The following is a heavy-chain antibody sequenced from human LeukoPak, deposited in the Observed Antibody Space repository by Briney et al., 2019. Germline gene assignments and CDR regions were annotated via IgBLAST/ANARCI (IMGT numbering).Heavy chain of an antibody. J-gene: IGHJ5*02. V-gene: IGHV1-18*01. D-gene: IGHD3-22*01. CDR3: ARPNYYDSSGYGSFDP. Sequence: ASVKVSCKASGYTFTSYGISWVRQAPGQGLEWMGWISAYNGNTNYAQKLQGRVTMTTDTSTSTAYMELRSLRSDDTAVYYCARPNYYDSSGYGSFDPWGQGTLVTVSS. CDR1: GYTFTSYG. CDR2: ISAYNGNT.